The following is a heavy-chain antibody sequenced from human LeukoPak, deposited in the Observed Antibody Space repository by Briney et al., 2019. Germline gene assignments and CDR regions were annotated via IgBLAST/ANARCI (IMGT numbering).Heavy chain of an antibody. D-gene: IGHD2-2*01. CDR3: ARDSAHIVVVPPIMSLGLDIWSDP. CDR1: GFTFSDYY. V-gene: IGHV3-11*05. CDR2: ISSSGDNT. Sequence: PRGSLRLSRAASGFTFSDYYMTWIRQAPGKGLEWVSFISSSGDNTKYADSVKGRFTISRGNAKNLLYLQMNSLRAEDTAVYYCARDSAHIVVVPPIMSLGLDIWSDPWGQGTLVTVSS. J-gene: IGHJ5*02.